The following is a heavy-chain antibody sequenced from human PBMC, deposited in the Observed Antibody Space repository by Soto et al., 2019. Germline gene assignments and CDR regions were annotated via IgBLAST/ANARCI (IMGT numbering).Heavy chain of an antibody. CDR3: TSKFGQLLADAFDI. CDR1: GGSMSSSNW. D-gene: IGHD3-10*01. Sequence: SETLSLTCTVSGGSMSSSNWWNWVRQPPGKGLEWIGETHHSGRTNYNPSLKSRVTISVDKSKNEFSLKMSSVTDADTAVYYCTSKFGQLLADAFDIWGQGTMVTVSS. V-gene: IGHV4-4*02. J-gene: IGHJ3*02. CDR2: THHSGRT.